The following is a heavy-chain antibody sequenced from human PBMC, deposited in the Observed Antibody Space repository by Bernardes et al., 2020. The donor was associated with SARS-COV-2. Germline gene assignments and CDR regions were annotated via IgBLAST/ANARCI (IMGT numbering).Heavy chain of an antibody. CDR2: INTDGTNT. Sequence: GGSLRLSCAASGFTFNTYGIHWVRQAPGEGLVWVSRINTDGTNTNYADSVKGRFTVTRDNAKNTAYLQVNSLRVDDTAVYYCATGRDYYNGDWGQGTMVTVSS. D-gene: IGHD2-8*01. CDR3: ATGRDYYNGD. J-gene: IGHJ3*01. CDR1: GFTFNTYG. V-gene: IGHV3-74*01.